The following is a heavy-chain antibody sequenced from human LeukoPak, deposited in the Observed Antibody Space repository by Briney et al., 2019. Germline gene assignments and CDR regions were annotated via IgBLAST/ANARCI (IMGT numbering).Heavy chain of an antibody. J-gene: IGHJ4*02. CDR1: GYTFTGYY. Sequence: GASVKVSCKASGYTFTGYYMHWLRQAPGQGLEWVGRINPNSGGTNYAQKFQGRVTMTRDTSISTAYMELSRLRSDDTAVYYCAPMLHYGDFDYWGQGTLVTVSS. CDR2: INPNSGGT. CDR3: APMLHYGDFDY. D-gene: IGHD4-17*01. V-gene: IGHV1-2*06.